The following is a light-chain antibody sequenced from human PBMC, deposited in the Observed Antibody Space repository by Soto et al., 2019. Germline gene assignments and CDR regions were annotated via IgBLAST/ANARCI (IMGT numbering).Light chain of an antibody. V-gene: IGKV3-20*01. J-gene: IGKJ1*01. Sequence: VLTQSPGTLSLSPGERATLSCRASHSVSRTYLAWYQQKPGQAPRLLIYDASTRATGIPDRLSGSGSGTDFTLTISGLQSEDFAVYYCQQYNNWPQTFGQGTKVDIK. CDR1: HSVSRTY. CDR2: DAS. CDR3: QQYNNWPQT.